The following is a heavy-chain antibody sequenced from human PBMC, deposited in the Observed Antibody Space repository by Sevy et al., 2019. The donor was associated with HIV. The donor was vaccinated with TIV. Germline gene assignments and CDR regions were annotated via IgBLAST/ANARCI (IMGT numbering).Heavy chain of an antibody. V-gene: IGHV1-2*02. Sequence: ASVKVSCKASGYTFTGYYIHWVRQAPGQGLEWMGWINPNSGGTNYAQKFQGRVTMTRDTSISTAYMELSRLRSDDTAVYYCARDPGAGTTGWFDPWGQGTLVTVSS. CDR2: INPNSGGT. D-gene: IGHD6-13*01. CDR1: GYTFTGYY. CDR3: ARDPGAGTTGWFDP. J-gene: IGHJ5*02.